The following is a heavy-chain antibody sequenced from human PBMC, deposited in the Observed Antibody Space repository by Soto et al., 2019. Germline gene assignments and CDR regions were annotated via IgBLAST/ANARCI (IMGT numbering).Heavy chain of an antibody. D-gene: IGHD6-19*01. Sequence: PSETLSLTCAVSSGSISSSNWWSWVRPPPGKELEWIGEIYHSGSTNYNPSLKSRVTISVDKSKNQFSLKLSSVTAADTAVYYCAVRSGWYWNHDYWGQGTLVTVSS. V-gene: IGHV4-4*02. CDR1: SGSISSSNW. J-gene: IGHJ4*02. CDR3: AVRSGWYWNHDY. CDR2: IYHSGST.